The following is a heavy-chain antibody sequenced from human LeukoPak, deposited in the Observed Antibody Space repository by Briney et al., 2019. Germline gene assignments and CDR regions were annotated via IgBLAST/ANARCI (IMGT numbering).Heavy chain of an antibody. CDR1: GFTFSSYG. V-gene: IGHV3-30*03. D-gene: IGHD3-10*01. J-gene: IGHJ4*02. Sequence: GGSLRLSCAASGFTFSSYGMHWVGQAPGKGLEWVAVISYDGSNKYYADSVKGRFTISRDNSKNTLYLQMNSLRAEDTAVYYCAATMVQGVIGLSALDYWGQGTLVAVSS. CDR3: AATMVQGVIGLSALDY. CDR2: ISYDGSNK.